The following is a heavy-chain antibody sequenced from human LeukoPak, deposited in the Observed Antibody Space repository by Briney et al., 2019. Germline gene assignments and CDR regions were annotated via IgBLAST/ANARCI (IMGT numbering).Heavy chain of an antibody. CDR2: INHSGST. J-gene: IGHJ6*02. CDR1: GGSFSGYY. D-gene: IGHD2-8*02. V-gene: IGHV4-34*01. CDR3: ARGRRVVYPHSVRVFGGGMDV. Sequence: SETLSLTCAVYGGSFSGYYWSWIRQPPGKGLEWIGEINHSGSTNYNPSLKSRVTISVDTSKNQFSLKLSSVTAADTAVYYRARGRRVVYPHSVRVFGGGMDVWGQGTTVTVSS.